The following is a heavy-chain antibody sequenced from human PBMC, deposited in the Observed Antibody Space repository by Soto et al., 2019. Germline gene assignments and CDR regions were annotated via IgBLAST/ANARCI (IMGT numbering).Heavy chain of an antibody. CDR1: GFTFSSYA. Sequence: QVQLVESGGGVVQPGRSLRLSCAASGFTFSSYAMHWVRQAPGKGLEWVAVISYDGSNKYYADSVKGRFTISRDNSXXTLYLQMNSLRAEDTAVYYCARDKWEPRYYYGMDVWGQGTTVTVSS. D-gene: IGHD1-26*01. J-gene: IGHJ6*02. CDR3: ARDKWEPRYYYGMDV. V-gene: IGHV3-30-3*01. CDR2: ISYDGSNK.